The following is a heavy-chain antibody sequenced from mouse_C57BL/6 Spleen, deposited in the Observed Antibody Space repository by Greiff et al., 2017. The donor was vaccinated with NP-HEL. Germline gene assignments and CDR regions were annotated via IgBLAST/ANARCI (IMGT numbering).Heavy chain of an antibody. Sequence: VHVKQSGAELVKPGASVKLSCTASGFNIKDYYMHWVKQRTEQGLEWIGRIDPEDGETKYAPKFQGKATITADTSSNTAYLQLSSLTSEDTAVYYCAREEARGYYAMDYWGQGTSVTVSS. CDR3: AREEARGYYAMDY. V-gene: IGHV14-2*01. J-gene: IGHJ4*01. CDR2: IDPEDGET. CDR1: GFNIKDYY.